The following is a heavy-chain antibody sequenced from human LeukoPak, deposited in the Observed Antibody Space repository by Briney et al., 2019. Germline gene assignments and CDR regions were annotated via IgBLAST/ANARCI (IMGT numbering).Heavy chain of an antibody. D-gene: IGHD2-2*01. Sequence: GGSLRLSCAASGFTFSSYAMSWVRQAPGKGLEWVSAISGSGGSTYYADSVKGRFTISRDNSKNTLYLQMNSLRAEDTAVYYCAKVPKGPTDIVVVPAAPEYFQHLGQGTLVTVSS. J-gene: IGHJ1*01. CDR1: GFTFSSYA. CDR3: AKVPKGPTDIVVVPAAPEYFQH. V-gene: IGHV3-23*01. CDR2: ISGSGGST.